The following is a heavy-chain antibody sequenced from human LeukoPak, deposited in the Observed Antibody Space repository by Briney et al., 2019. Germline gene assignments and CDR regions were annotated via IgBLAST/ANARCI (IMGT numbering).Heavy chain of an antibody. CDR3: VKDQSGSGSW. V-gene: IGHV3-64D*06. Sequence: GGSLRLSCSASGFTFSTYAMHWVRQAPGKGLEYVSSITSDGGSTYYADSVKGRFTISRDNSKNTLYLQVNSLSPEDTAVYYCVKDQSGSGSWWGQGTLVTVSS. D-gene: IGHD3-10*01. J-gene: IGHJ4*02. CDR1: GFTFSTYA. CDR2: ITSDGGST.